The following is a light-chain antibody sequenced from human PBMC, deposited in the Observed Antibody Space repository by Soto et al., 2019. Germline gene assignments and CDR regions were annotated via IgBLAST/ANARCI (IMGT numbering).Light chain of an antibody. J-gene: IGLJ1*01. CDR3: SSYAGTYIV. CDR1: SSDVGGYDY. V-gene: IGLV2-8*01. Sequence: QSALPQPPSASGSPGQSVAISCTGTSSDVGGYDYVSWYQQHPGKAPKLMIYDVSKRPSGVPDRFSGSKSGNTASLTVSGLQAEDEADYYCSSYAGTYIVFGTG. CDR2: DVS.